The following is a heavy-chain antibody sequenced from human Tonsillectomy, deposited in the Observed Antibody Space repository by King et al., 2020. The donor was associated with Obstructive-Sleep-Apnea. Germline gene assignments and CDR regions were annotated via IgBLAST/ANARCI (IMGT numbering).Heavy chain of an antibody. J-gene: IGHJ4*02. CDR2: IRYDGTNK. V-gene: IGHV3-30*02. Sequence: VQLVESGGGVVQPGRSLRLSCAASGFTFSSYGMHWVRQAPGQGLEWGAFIRYDGTNKYYTDSVKGRFTISRDNSRNTLYLQMNSLRAEDTAVYYCAKDAQLLRLLNGDYFDYWGQGTLVTVSS. D-gene: IGHD5-12*01. CDR3: AKDAQLLRLLNGDYFDY. CDR1: GFTFSSYG.